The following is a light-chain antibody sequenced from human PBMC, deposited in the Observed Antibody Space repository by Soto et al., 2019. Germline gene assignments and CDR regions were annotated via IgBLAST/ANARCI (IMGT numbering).Light chain of an antibody. CDR2: KAS. CDR1: QSMINW. J-gene: IGKJ4*01. Sequence: DIQMTQSPSTLSASVGDRVTITCRASQSMINWVAWYQLKSGKAPNLLIYKASTLETGVPSRFSGSGSGTEFSLTIRALQPEDFATYYCQQLSRYPLTFGGGTKVDIK. V-gene: IGKV1-5*03. CDR3: QQLSRYPLT.